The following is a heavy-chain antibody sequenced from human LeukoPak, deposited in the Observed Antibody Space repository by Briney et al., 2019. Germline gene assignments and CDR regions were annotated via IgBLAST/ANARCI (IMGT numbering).Heavy chain of an antibody. CDR1: GFNFEDFA. Sequence: PGGSLRLSCVASGFNFEDFAMHWVRQPPWKGLEWVSFISRDGADTYYADSVKGRFTITRDNSKNSFSLQMDSLTTDDSAFYYCAKGDAYNGCFDSWGKGAVVTVSS. D-gene: IGHD5-24*01. J-gene: IGHJ4*02. CDR2: ISRDGADT. CDR3: AKGDAYNGCFDS. V-gene: IGHV3-43*01.